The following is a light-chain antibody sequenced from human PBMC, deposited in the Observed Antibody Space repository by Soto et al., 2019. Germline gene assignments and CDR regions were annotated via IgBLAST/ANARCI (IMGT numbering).Light chain of an antibody. CDR2: EVS. V-gene: IGKV1-16*01. J-gene: IGKJ1*01. CDR3: QQYFWYWT. Sequence: DIQMTQSPSSLSASVGDRVTITCRASQGISNYLAWYQQKPGKAPNVLISEVSTLKTGVPSRFSGSGSGTEFTLTISSLQPDDFATYYCQQYFWYWTFGQGTKVDI. CDR1: QGISNY.